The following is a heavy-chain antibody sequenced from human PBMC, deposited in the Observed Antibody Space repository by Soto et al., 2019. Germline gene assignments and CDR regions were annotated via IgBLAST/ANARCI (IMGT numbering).Heavy chain of an antibody. J-gene: IGHJ4*02. V-gene: IGHV4-39*01. CDR1: GGSISSSNYY. Sequence: SETLSLTCTVSGGSISSSNYYWGWIRQPPGKGLEWIGNIYYSGTTFYNPSLKTRVTVSVDTSKNQFSLKLSSVTAADTAVYYCARLRNASGWFVRYWGQGTQVTVSS. D-gene: IGHD6-19*01. CDR3: ARLRNASGWFVRY. CDR2: IYYSGTT.